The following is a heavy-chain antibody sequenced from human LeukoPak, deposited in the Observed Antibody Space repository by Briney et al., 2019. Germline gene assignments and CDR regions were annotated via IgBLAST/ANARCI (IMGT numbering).Heavy chain of an antibody. J-gene: IGHJ4*02. Sequence: GGSLRLSCAASGFTFSGYWMTWVRQAPGKGLEWVAVISFDGKNKFYADSVRGRFTISRDNSKNTLYLQMNSLKPEDTAEYFCARDSRLKWTEYYFDFWGQGTLVTVSS. CDR2: ISFDGKNK. V-gene: IGHV3-30*03. CDR1: GFTFSGYW. CDR3: ARDSRLKWTEYYFDF. D-gene: IGHD3/OR15-3a*01.